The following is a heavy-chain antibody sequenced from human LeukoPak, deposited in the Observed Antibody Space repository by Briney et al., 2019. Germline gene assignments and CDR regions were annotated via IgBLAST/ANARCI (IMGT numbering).Heavy chain of an antibody. CDR2: IYTSGST. J-gene: IGHJ5*02. CDR3: ARVRRGYSYGAWFDP. Sequence: SETLSLTCTVPGGSISSGSYYWSWIRQPAGKGLEWIGRIYTSGSTNYNPSLKSRVTISVDTSKNQFSLKLSSVTAADTAVYYCARVRRGYSYGAWFDPWGQGTLVTVSS. V-gene: IGHV4-61*02. CDR1: GGSISSGSYY. D-gene: IGHD5-18*01.